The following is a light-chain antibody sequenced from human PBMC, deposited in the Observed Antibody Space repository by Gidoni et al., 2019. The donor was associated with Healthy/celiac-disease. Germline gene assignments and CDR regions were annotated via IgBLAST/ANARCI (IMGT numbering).Light chain of an antibody. CDR2: AAS. J-gene: IGKJ2*01. CDR3: QQYYSYTPT. Sequence: LRITQSTSSLSASTGDRVTITCRASQGISSYLAWYQQKPVKAPKLLIYAASTLQSGVPSRFRGSGSGTDFTLTISCLQSEDFATYYCQQYYSYTPTFGQGTKLEIK. CDR1: QGISSY. V-gene: IGKV1-8*01.